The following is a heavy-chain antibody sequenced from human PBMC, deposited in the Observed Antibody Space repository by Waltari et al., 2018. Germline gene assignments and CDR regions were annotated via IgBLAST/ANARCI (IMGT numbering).Heavy chain of an antibody. J-gene: IGHJ4*02. CDR1: GGSIRSYY. D-gene: IGHD3-22*01. CDR3: ARNYFDISGYHPVVPGDY. CDR2: IYYNGNT. V-gene: IGHV4-59*01. Sequence: HVQLQESGPGLLKPSETLSLTCTVSGGSIRSYYWSWLLQPPVKGLEWIGFIYYNGNTNYNPSLKSRVTISVDTSKNQFSLKLSSVTAADTAVYYCARNYFDISGYHPVVPGDYWGQGTLVTVSS.